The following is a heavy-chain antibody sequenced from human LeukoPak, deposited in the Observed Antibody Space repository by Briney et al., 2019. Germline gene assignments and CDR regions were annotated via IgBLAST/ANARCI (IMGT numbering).Heavy chain of an antibody. V-gene: IGHV4-59*11. D-gene: IGHD2-2*02. CDR3: ARLRPLLDQLLYFAFDS. Sequence: SETLSLTCSVFNAPISSPFWTWVRQPPGKGLEWIGHIHYSGSTNYNPSLKSRVTMSLDTSKNQFSLKLTSVTAADTAIFYCARLRPLLDQLLYFAFDSWGQGTLVTVSS. CDR2: IHYSGST. J-gene: IGHJ4*02. CDR1: NAPISSPF.